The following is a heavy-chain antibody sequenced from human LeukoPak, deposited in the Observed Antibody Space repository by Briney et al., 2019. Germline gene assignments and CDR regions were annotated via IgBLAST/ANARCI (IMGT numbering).Heavy chain of an antibody. CDR1: GGSISSSTYY. V-gene: IGHV4-39*02. Sequence: SGTLSLACSVSGGSISSSTYYWGWIRQPPGQGLDWIGNIYYSGSTYYNPSLKSRVTISVDTSKNQFSLKLTSVTAADTAVYYCARDYSDYAFDSWGQGTLVTVSS. CDR2: IYYSGST. D-gene: IGHD5-12*01. CDR3: ARDYSDYAFDS. J-gene: IGHJ4*02.